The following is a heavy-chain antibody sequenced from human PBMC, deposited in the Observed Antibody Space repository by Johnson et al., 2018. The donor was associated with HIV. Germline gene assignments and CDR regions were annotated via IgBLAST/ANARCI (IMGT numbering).Heavy chain of an antibody. CDR1: GFTFSSYT. V-gene: IGHV3-64*01. Sequence: EVQLVESGGGVVQPGRSLRLSCAASGFTFSSYTLHWVRQAPGKGLEYVSAISSNGGSTYYANSVKGRFTISRANSKNTLYLQMGNLRADDMAVYYCAREETTAPAAFDIWGQGTMVTVSS. D-gene: IGHD4-17*01. J-gene: IGHJ3*02. CDR3: AREETTAPAAFDI. CDR2: ISSNGGST.